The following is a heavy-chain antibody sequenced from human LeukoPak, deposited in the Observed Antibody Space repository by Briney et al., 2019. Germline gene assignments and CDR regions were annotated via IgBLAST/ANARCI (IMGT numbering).Heavy chain of an antibody. CDR2: IYYSGST. J-gene: IGHJ4*02. CDR1: GGSISSYY. Sequence: SETLSLTCTVSGGSISSYYWSWIRQPPGKGLEWIGYIYYSGSTNYNPSLKSRVTISVDTSKNQFSLRLNSVTAADTAVYYCATFLVVITSDYWGQGTLVTVSS. CDR3: ATFLVVITSDY. V-gene: IGHV4-59*01. D-gene: IGHD3-22*01.